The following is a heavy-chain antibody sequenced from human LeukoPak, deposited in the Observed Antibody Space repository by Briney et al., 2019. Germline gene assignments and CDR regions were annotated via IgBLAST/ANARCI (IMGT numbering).Heavy chain of an antibody. CDR3: ARAQAVAGWFDP. V-gene: IGHV3-21*01. CDR2: ISSSSSYI. D-gene: IGHD6-19*01. Sequence: NPGGSLRLSCAASGFTFSSYSMNWVRQAPGKGLEWVSSISSSSSYIYYADSVKGRFTISRDNAKNSLYLQMNSLRAEDTAVYYCARAQAVAGWFDPWGQGTLVTVSS. J-gene: IGHJ5*02. CDR1: GFTFSSYS.